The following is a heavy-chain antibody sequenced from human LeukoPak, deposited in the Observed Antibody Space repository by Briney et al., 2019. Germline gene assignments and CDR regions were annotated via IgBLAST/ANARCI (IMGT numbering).Heavy chain of an antibody. CDR1: GGSISSSSYY. CDR2: IYYSGST. J-gene: IGHJ5*02. Sequence: SETLSLTCTVSGGSISSSSYYWGWIRQPPGKGLEWIGSIYYSGSTYYNPSLKSRVTISVDTSKNQFSLKLSSVTAADTAVYCCARLTLGYCSSTSCYGGLVDPWGQGTLVTVSS. CDR3: ARLTLGYCSSTSCYGGLVDP. D-gene: IGHD2-2*01. V-gene: IGHV4-39*01.